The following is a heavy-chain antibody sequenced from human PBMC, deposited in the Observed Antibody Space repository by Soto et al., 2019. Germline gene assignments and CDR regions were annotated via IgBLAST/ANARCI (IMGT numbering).Heavy chain of an antibody. CDR3: TRAGRNSNMFDY. CDR1: GFTFSDYY. V-gene: IGHV3-11*01. Sequence: GGSLRLSCATSGFTFSDYYMSWIRQAPGKGLEWVSYIGSSGGVKYYTDSVKGRFTISRDNAENSLFLHMHRLTAEDTGAYYCTRAGRNSNMFDYWGQGAPVTVSS. J-gene: IGHJ4*02. D-gene: IGHD2-8*01. CDR2: IGSSGGVK.